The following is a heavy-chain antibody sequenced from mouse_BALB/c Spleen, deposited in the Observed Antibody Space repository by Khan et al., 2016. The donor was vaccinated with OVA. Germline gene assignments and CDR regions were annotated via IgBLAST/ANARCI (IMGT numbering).Heavy chain of an antibody. Sequence: EVQLQQSGPELVKPGASVKISCKTSGYTFTEYPLHWLKQSHGKSIEWIGVINPQNGVTSYNQKFKGKATLTVDKSSSPAYMEFRSLTSEDSAVYYWSRDEGRYWGQGTSVTGSS. CDR3: SRDEGRY. CDR2: INPQNGVT. CDR1: GYTFTEYP. V-gene: IGHV1-18*01. J-gene: IGHJ4*01. D-gene: IGHD3-3*01.